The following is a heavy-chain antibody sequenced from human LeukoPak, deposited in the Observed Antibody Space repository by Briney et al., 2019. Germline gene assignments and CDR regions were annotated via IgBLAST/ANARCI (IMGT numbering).Heavy chain of an antibody. D-gene: IGHD3-10*01. J-gene: IGHJ5*02. CDR1: GGSFSGYY. V-gene: IGHV4-34*01. CDR3: ARVGGGYNWFDP. Sequence: SETLSLTCAVYGGSFSGYYWSWIRQPPGKGLEWIGEMNHSGSTNYNPSLKSRVTISVDTSKNQFSLKLSSVTAADTAVYYCARVGGGYNWFDPWGQGTLVTVSS. CDR2: MNHSGST.